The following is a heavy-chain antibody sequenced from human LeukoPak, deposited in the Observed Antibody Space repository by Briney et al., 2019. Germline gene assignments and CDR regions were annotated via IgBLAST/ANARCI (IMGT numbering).Heavy chain of an antibody. CDR3: ASGGDRAQWLAYFAY. D-gene: IGHD6-19*01. CDR1: TRSINSHY. Sequence: AETLSLTCTISTRSINSHYWSCIRQPPAKGLEWIRYIYYSGSTHYNPSLKSRVTISVHTSKNQFSLKLSSVTAADQAVYYCASGGDRAQWLAYFAYWGQGALVTVS. CDR2: IYYSGST. J-gene: IGHJ4*02. V-gene: IGHV4-59*11.